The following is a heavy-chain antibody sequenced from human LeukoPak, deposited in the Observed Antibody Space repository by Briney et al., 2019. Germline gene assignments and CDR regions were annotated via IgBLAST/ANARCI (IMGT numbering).Heavy chain of an antibody. Sequence: PGGSLRLSCAASGFIISGSWMTWVRQAPGKGLEWVANIKPDGSPGLQLGSVSGRFTVSRDNAKNSVYLQMNSMRADDTGVYYCARSKGHPSSWDMYVWGQGTMVTVSS. CDR1: GFIISGSW. V-gene: IGHV3-7*01. J-gene: IGHJ3*01. CDR2: IKPDGSPG. CDR3: ARSKGHPSSWDMYV. D-gene: IGHD6-13*01.